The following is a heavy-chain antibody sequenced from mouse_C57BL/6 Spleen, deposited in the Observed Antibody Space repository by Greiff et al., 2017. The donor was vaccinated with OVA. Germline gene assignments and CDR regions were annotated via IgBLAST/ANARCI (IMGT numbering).Heavy chain of an antibody. CDR3: ARVSPHCAMDY. CDR2: FHPYNDAT. V-gene: IGHV1-47*01. Sequence: QVQLQQSGAELVKPGASVKMSCKASGYTFTTYPIEWMKQNHGKSLEWIGIFHPYNDATKYNEKFKGKSTLTVEKSSSTVYLELSPVTSDDSAVYYCARVSPHCAMDYWGQGTSVTVSS. J-gene: IGHJ4*01. CDR1: GYTFTTYP.